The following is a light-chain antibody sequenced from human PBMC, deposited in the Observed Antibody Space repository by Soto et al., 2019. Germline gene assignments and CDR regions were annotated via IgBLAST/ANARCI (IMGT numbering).Light chain of an antibody. J-gene: IGKJ1*01. CDR2: AAS. V-gene: IGKV1-27*01. CDR1: QGISNY. Sequence: DIQMTQSPSSLSASVGDRVTITCRASQGISNYLAWYQQKPGKVHKLLIYAASTFQSGVPSRFSGSGSGTDFTLTISSLQPEDVATYYCQKYNSAPWTFGQGNKVEIK. CDR3: QKYNSAPWT.